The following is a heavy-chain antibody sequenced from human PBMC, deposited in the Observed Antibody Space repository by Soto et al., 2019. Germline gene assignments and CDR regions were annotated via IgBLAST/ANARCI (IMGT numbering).Heavy chain of an antibody. J-gene: IGHJ4*02. V-gene: IGHV4-61*05. CDR2: IYYSGNT. Sequence: SQPLSLTCTVSGGSISSSSYYWGWIRQPPGKGLEWIGSIYYSGNTNYSPSLKSRVTISVDTSKKQFSLKLTSVTAADTAMYYCARGYCSSTSCYEFDYWGQGTLVTVSS. CDR3: ARGYCSSTSCYEFDY. CDR1: GGSISSSSYY. D-gene: IGHD2-2*01.